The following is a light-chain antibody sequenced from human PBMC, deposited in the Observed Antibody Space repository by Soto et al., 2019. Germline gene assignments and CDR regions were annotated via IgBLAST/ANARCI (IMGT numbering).Light chain of an antibody. Sequence: QSALTQPPSASGSPGQSVTISCTGTSSDVGGYNFVSWYQQHPGKAPKVMIYEVSKRPSGVPDRFSGSKSGNTASLTVSGLQAEDEADYYCSSCAGSNNYVFGTGTKVTVL. CDR2: EVS. J-gene: IGLJ1*01. CDR1: SSDVGGYNF. V-gene: IGLV2-8*01. CDR3: SSCAGSNNYV.